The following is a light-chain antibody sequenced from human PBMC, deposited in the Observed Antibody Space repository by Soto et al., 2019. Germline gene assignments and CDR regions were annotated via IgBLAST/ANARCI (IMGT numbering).Light chain of an antibody. Sequence: QSALTQPRSVSGSPGQSVTISCTGTSSDVGGYNFVSWYQQHPGKAPKLMIYDVTKRPSGVPDRFSGSKSGNTASLTISGLQAEDEADYYCEAWDDSLIGVLFGGGTQLTVL. CDR2: DVT. J-gene: IGLJ2*01. CDR1: SSDVGGYNF. CDR3: EAWDDSLIGVL. V-gene: IGLV2-11*01.